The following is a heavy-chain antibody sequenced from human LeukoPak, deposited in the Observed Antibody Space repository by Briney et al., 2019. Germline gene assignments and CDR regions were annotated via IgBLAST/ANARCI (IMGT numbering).Heavy chain of an antibody. CDR1: GYTFTSYH. CDR3: ATSHGAYAKGAFDI. J-gene: IGHJ3*02. V-gene: IGHV1-46*04. D-gene: IGHD4-17*01. Sequence: ASVKVSCKASGYTFTSYHMHWVRQAPGQGLEWMGIINPSGGSTSYAQKLQGRGTMTRDMSTSTDYMELSSLRSEDTAVYYCATSHGAYAKGAFDIWGQGTMVTVSS. CDR2: INPSGGST.